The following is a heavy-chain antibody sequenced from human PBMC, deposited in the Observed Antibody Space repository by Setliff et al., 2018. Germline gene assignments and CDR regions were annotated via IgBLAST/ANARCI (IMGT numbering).Heavy chain of an antibody. CDR1: GGSFSGYY. Sequence: PSETLSLTCAVYGGSFSGYYWSWIRRPPGKGLEWIGEINHSGSTNYNPSLKSRVTISVDTSKNQFSLKLSSVTAADTAVYYCASQLGGYCSGGSCYSYYYYYYMDVWGKGTTVTVSS. CDR2: INHSGST. V-gene: IGHV4-34*01. CDR3: ASQLGGYCSGGSCYSYYYYYYMDV. J-gene: IGHJ6*03. D-gene: IGHD2-15*01.